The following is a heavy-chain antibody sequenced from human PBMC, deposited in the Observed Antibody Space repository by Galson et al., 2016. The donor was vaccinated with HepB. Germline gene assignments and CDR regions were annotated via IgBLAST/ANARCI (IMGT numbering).Heavy chain of an antibody. CDR3: ASGYSYGYFYY. Sequence: SLRLSCAASGFTFSSYSMNWARQAPGKGLEWVSSISSSSYIYYADSVKGRFTISRDNAKNTLYLQMNSLRAEDTAVYYCASGYSYGYFYYWGQGTLVTVSS. CDR2: ISSSSYI. V-gene: IGHV3-21*01. D-gene: IGHD5-18*01. CDR1: GFTFSSYS. J-gene: IGHJ4*02.